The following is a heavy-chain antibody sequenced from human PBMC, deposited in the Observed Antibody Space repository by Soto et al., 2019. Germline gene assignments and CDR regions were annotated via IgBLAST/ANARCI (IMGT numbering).Heavy chain of an antibody. CDR2: IYYSGST. D-gene: IGHD5-12*01. Sequence: SETLSLTCTVSGGSISSSSYYWGWIRQPPGKGLEWIGSIYYSGSTYYNPSLKSRVTISVDTSKNQFSLKLSSVTAADTAVYYCARATSVATWLFDYWGQGTLVTVSS. CDR1: GGSISSSSYY. V-gene: IGHV4-39*01. J-gene: IGHJ4*02. CDR3: ARATSVATWLFDY.